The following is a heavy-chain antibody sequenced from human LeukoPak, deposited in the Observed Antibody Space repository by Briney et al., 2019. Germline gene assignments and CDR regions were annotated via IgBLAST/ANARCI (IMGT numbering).Heavy chain of an antibody. D-gene: IGHD6-6*01. CDR1: GYSISSGYY. V-gene: IGHV4-38-2*02. Sequence: SETLSLTCTVSGYSISSGYYWGWIRQPPGKGLEWIGSIYHSGSTYYNPSLKSRVTISVDTSKNQFSLKLSSVTAADTAVYYCARGDSSSSEYFQHWGQGTLVTVSS. J-gene: IGHJ1*01. CDR2: IYHSGST. CDR3: ARGDSSSSEYFQH.